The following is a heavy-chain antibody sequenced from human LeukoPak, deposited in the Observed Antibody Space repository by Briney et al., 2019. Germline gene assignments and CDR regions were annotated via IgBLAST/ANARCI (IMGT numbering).Heavy chain of an antibody. Sequence: SETLSLTCAVYGGSFSGYYWSWIRQPPGKGLEWIGEINHSGSTNYNPSLKSRVTISVDTSKNQFSLKLSSVTAADTAVYYCAGVLFGELFHNWFDPWGQGTLVTVSS. D-gene: IGHD3-10*02. V-gene: IGHV4-34*01. J-gene: IGHJ5*02. CDR1: GGSFSGYY. CDR3: AGVLFGELFHNWFDP. CDR2: INHSGST.